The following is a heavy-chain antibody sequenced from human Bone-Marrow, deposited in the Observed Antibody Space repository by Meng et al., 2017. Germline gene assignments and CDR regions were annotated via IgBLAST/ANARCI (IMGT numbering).Heavy chain of an antibody. CDR2: INPKSGDT. Sequence: QVQLVRVVAEVKKPGASVQVSCKPSGYNFPDYYIHWVRRAPGQGLEWMGRINPKSGDTHYAQKFQARVTMTGDTSISTAYMELSGLRSDDTAMYYCARDEDISAAGKLFGDYWGQGTLVTVSS. V-gene: IGHV1-2*06. CDR1: GYNFPDYY. J-gene: IGHJ4*02. CDR3: ARDEDISAAGKLFGDY. D-gene: IGHD6-25*01.